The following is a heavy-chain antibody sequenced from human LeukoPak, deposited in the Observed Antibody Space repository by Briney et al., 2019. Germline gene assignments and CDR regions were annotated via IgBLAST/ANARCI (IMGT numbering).Heavy chain of an antibody. CDR2: IYPGNSDT. CDR1: GYSFTSYW. CDR3: ARHGQEPDRRSGSYRGRVGWFDP. V-gene: IGHV5-51*01. D-gene: IGHD3-10*01. J-gene: IGHJ5*02. Sequence: GESLKISCKGSGYSFTSYWIGWVRQMPGKGLEWMGIIYPGNSDTRYSPSFQGQVTISADKSISTAYLQWSSLKASDTAMYYCARHGQEPDRRSGSYRGRVGWFDPWGQGTLVTVSS.